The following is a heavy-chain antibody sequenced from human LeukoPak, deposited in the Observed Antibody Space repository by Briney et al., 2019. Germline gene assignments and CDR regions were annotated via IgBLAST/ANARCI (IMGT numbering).Heavy chain of an antibody. D-gene: IGHD4-11*01. J-gene: IGHJ5*02. CDR3: ARDGGSSNYWFDP. Sequence: PETLSLTCAVYDGSFSSYYWTWIRQPPGKGLEWIGEINHSGITNYRPSLKSRVTISLDTSKNQFSLKLTSVTTADTAVYYCARDGGSSNYWFDPWGQGTLVTVSS. CDR1: DGSFSSYY. CDR2: INHSGIT. V-gene: IGHV4-34*01.